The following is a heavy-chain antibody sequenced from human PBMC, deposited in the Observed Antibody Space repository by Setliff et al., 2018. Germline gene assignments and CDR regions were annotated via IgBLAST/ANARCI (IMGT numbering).Heavy chain of an antibody. CDR1: GYTFISYG. V-gene: IGHV1-69*05. CDR2: TIPIFGTT. Sequence: SVKVSCKTSGYTFISYGISWVRQAPGQGLEWMGGTIPIFGTTDYAQKFRGRVTIMTDESTSTAYMELSSLTSEDTAVYYCAREGVHTRSSTDHHHYMDVWGRGTTVTVSS. CDR3: AREGVHTRSSTDHHHYMDV. J-gene: IGHJ6*03. D-gene: IGHD1-26*01.